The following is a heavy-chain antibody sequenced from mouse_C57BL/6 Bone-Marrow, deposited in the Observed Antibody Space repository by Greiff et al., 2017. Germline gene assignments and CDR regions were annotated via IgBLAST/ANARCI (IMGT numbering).Heavy chain of an antibody. Sequence: EVKLVESVAELVRPGASVKLSCTASGFHIKNTYMHWVKQRPEQGLEWIGRIDPANGNTKYAPKFQGKATITADTSSNTAYLQLSSLTSEDTAIYYCASPYGSSYGDYAMDYWGQGTSVTVSS. J-gene: IGHJ4*01. CDR1: GFHIKNTY. V-gene: IGHV14-3*01. CDR3: ASPYGSSYGDYAMDY. D-gene: IGHD1-1*01. CDR2: IDPANGNT.